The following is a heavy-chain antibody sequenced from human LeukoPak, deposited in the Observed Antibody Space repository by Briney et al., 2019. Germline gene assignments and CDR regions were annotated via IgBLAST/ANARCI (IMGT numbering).Heavy chain of an antibody. CDR1: GFIFNNYA. CDR3: TKDNRRHYTSGPNPDSLH. J-gene: IGHJ4*02. CDR2: ISWNSGSI. V-gene: IGHV3-9*01. D-gene: IGHD6-19*01. Sequence: GGSLRLSCAGSGFIFNNYAMHWVRQPPGKGLEWVSGISWNSGSIDYADSVKGRFTISRDNAKNSLYLQMNSLRVEDTAFYYCTKDNRRHYTSGPNPDSLHWGQGALVTVSS.